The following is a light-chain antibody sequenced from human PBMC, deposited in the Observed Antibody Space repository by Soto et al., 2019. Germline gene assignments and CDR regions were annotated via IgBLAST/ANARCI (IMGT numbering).Light chain of an antibody. CDR2: EAS. Sequence: DLQMTQSPSSLSASVGDRVTITCRTSQTIRRDLGWYQQKPGTAPKRLVYEASNLQSGVPSRFSGSGSGTEFTLTISNLQPEDFATYFCLQYNSYPPTFGEGTKVEIK. CDR1: QTIRRD. CDR3: LQYNSYPPT. J-gene: IGKJ4*01. V-gene: IGKV1-17*02.